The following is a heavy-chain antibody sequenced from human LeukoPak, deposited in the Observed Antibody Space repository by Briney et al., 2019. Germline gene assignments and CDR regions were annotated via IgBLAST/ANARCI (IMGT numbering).Heavy chain of an antibody. Sequence: GGSLRLSCAASGFTFSCYGMHWVRQAPGMGLEWVAFIRYDGSNKYYADSVKGRFTISRDNSKNTLYLQMNSLRAEDTAVYYCAKGGNNWNYGYDFGYWGQGTLVTVSS. CDR2: IRYDGSNK. J-gene: IGHJ4*02. CDR3: AKGGNNWNYGYDFGY. V-gene: IGHV3-30*02. CDR1: GFTFSCYG. D-gene: IGHD1-7*01.